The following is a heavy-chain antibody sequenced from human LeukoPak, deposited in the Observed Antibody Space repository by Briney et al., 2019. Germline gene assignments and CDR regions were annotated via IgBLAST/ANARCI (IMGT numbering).Heavy chain of an antibody. CDR1: GFTFSSYA. D-gene: IGHD5-12*01. CDR3: AKTHSGYDPNDY. CDR2: ISGTGGYT. J-gene: IGHJ4*02. Sequence: PGGSLRLSCGASGFTFSSYAMTWVRQAPGKGLEWVSAISGTGGYTYYTDSVKGRFTISRDNSKNTLYLEMNSLRAEDTAVYYCAKTHSGYDPNDYWGQGTLVTVSS. V-gene: IGHV3-23*01.